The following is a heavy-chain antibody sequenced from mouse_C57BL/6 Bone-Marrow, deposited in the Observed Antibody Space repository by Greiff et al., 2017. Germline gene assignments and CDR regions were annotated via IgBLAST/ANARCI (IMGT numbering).Heavy chain of an antibody. Sequence: QVQLQQSGPELVKPGASVKISCKASGYAFSSSWMNWVTQRPGKGLEWIGRIYPGDGDTNYNGKFKGKATLTADKSSSTAYMQLSSLTSEDSAVYFCARAGSSYRYFDVWGTGTTVTVSS. D-gene: IGHD1-1*01. CDR3: ARAGSSYRYFDV. V-gene: IGHV1-82*01. CDR1: GYAFSSSW. J-gene: IGHJ1*03. CDR2: IYPGDGDT.